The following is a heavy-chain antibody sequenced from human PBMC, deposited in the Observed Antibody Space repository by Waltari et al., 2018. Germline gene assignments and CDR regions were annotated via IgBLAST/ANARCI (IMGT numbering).Heavy chain of an antibody. CDR3: AKEWELQWSYWYFDL. Sequence: QEQLVESGGGVVQPGRSLRLSCAASGFTFSRYGMHWVGPTPGKGLEWVAVISYEGSTKFYADSVKGRFTISRDNSKNTLYLQMNSLRAEDTAFYYCAKEWELQWSYWYFDLWGRGTLVTVSS. CDR1: GFTFSRYG. V-gene: IGHV3-30*18. J-gene: IGHJ2*01. CDR2: ISYEGSTK. D-gene: IGHD1-26*01.